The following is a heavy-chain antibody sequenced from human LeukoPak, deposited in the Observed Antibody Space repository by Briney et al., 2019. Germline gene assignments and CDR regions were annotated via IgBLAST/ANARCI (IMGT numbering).Heavy chain of an antibody. V-gene: IGHV3-23*01. CDR3: ANSYIWGDAFDI. J-gene: IGHJ3*02. Sequence: GESLRLSCAVSGFTFSSYAMSWVRQAPGKGLEWVSAISGSGGSTYYADSMKGRFTVSRDNSKNTLYLQMNSLRAEDTAVYYCANSYIWGDAFDIGGQRTMVTVSS. D-gene: IGHD3-16*01. CDR1: GFTFSSYA. CDR2: ISGSGGST.